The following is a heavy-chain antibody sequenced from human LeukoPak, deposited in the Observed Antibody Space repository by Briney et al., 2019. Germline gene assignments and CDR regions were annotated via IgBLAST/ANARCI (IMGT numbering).Heavy chain of an antibody. J-gene: IGHJ4*02. V-gene: IGHV4-34*01. D-gene: IGHD6-13*01. CDR2: INHSGST. CDR1: GGSFSVYY. CDR3: ARGPSRQQLALYYFDY. Sequence: SETLSLTCAVYGGSFSVYYWSWIRQPPGKGLEWIGEINHSGSTNYNPSLKSRVTISVDTSKNQFSLKLSSVTAADTAVYYCARGPSRQQLALYYFDYWGQGTLVTVSS.